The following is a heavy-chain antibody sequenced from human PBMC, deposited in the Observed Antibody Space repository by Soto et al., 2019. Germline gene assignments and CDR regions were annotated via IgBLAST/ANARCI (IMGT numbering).Heavy chain of an antibody. J-gene: IGHJ6*02. CDR2: INPNSGGT. CDR3: ARDYVWGSYRNPYGMDV. Sequence: ASLKVSCKASGYTFTGYYMHWVRQAPGQGLEWMGWINPNSGGTNYAQKFQGRVTMTRDTSISTAYMELSRLRSDDTAVYYCARDYVWGSYRNPYGMDVWGQGTTVTVSS. V-gene: IGHV1-2*02. CDR1: GYTFTGYY. D-gene: IGHD3-16*02.